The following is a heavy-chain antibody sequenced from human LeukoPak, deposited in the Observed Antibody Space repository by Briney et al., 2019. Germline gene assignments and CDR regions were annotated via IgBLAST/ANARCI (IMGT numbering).Heavy chain of an antibody. CDR3: ARDSGTYYYDSSGYPEYFQH. V-gene: IGHV1-2*02. D-gene: IGHD3-22*01. CDR2: INPNSGGT. CDR1: GYTFTCYY. Sequence: ASVKVSCKASGYTFTCYYMHWVRQAPGQGLAWMGWINPNSGGTNYAQKFQGRVTMTRDTSISTAYMELSRLRSDDTAVYYCARDSGTYYYDSSGYPEYFQHWGQGTLVTVSS. J-gene: IGHJ1*01.